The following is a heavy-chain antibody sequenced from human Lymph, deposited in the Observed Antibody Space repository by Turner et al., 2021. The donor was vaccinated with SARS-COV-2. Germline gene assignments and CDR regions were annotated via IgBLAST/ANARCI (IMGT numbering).Heavy chain of an antibody. V-gene: IGHV3-33*01. CDR3: ARVNGYNGYDLRYYYGMDV. CDR2: IWYYGSNK. Sequence: QVQLVECGGGVVQPGRSLRLSCAASDFTYSSYGMHWVRQAPGKGLEWVAVIWYYGSNKYYADSVKGRFTISRYNSKNTLYLQMNSLRAEDTAVYYCARVNGYNGYDLRYYYGMDVWGQGTTVTVSS. CDR1: DFTYSSYG. J-gene: IGHJ6*02. D-gene: IGHD5-12*01.